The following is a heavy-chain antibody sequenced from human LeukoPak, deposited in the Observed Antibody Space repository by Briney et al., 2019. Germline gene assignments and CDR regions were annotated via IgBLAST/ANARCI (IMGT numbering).Heavy chain of an antibody. CDR3: ARDGNAMIVGYFDY. D-gene: IGHD3-22*01. J-gene: IGHJ4*02. V-gene: IGHV4-4*07. Sequence: SSETLSLTCTVPGGSISSYYWSWIRQPAGKGLEWIGRIYTSGSTNSNPSLTSRVTMSLATAKAQFTLKLSSVTAADTAVYYCARDGNAMIVGYFDYWGQGTLVTVSS. CDR1: GGSISSYY. CDR2: IYTSGST.